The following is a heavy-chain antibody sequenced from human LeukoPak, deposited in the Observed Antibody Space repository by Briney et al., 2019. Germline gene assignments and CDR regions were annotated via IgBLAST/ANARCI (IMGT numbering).Heavy chain of an antibody. CDR2: IYYSGST. CDR3: ARRHFYGGGAFDI. CDR1: GGSISSYY. J-gene: IGHJ3*02. V-gene: IGHV4-59*08. Sequence: SETLSLTCTVSGGSISSYYWSWIRQPPGKGLEWIGYIYYSGSTYYNPSLKSRVTISVDTSKNQFSLKLSSVAAADTAMYYCARRHFYGGGAFDIWGQGTMVTVSS. D-gene: IGHD4-23*01.